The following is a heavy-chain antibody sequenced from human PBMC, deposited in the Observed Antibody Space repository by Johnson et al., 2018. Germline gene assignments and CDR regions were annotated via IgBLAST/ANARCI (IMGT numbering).Heavy chain of an antibody. V-gene: IGHV3-21*01. Sequence: VQLQEAGGGLVKPGGSLRLSCAASGLTFSSFNMNWVRQAPGKGLEWVSAITNSLRSYIYYADSVRGRFTISRDNAKNSLYLQMNTLRAEDTAVYYCARAPSGSGSYSDHWGQGTLVTVSS. CDR3: ARAPSGSGSYSDH. CDR2: ITNSLRSYI. CDR1: GLTFSSFN. D-gene: IGHD3-10*01. J-gene: IGHJ4*02.